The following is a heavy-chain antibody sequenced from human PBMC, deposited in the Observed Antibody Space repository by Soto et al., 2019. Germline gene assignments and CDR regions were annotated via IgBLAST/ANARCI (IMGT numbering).Heavy chain of an antibody. Sequence: GGSLRLSCAASGFNVSSNYMSWVRQAPGKGLEWVSVIYSGGSTYYADSVKGRFTISRDNSKNTLYLQMNSLRAEDTAVYYCARTIFGVVIISPDYYYYMDVWGKGTTVTVSS. D-gene: IGHD3-3*01. J-gene: IGHJ6*03. CDR1: GFNVSSNY. CDR2: IYSGGST. CDR3: ARTIFGVVIISPDYYYYMDV. V-gene: IGHV3-66*01.